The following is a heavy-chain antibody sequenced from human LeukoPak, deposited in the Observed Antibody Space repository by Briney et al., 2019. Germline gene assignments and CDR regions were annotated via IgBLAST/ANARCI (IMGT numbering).Heavy chain of an antibody. CDR2: IYYSGST. Sequence: SETLSLTCTVSGGSISIYYWSWIRQPPGKGLEWIGYIYYSGSTNYNPSLKSRVTISVDTSKNQFSLKLSSVTAADTAVYYCARRAPYSYEWSTLDYWGQGTLVTVSS. CDR1: GGSISIYY. V-gene: IGHV4-59*08. D-gene: IGHD5-18*01. CDR3: ARRAPYSYEWSTLDY. J-gene: IGHJ4*02.